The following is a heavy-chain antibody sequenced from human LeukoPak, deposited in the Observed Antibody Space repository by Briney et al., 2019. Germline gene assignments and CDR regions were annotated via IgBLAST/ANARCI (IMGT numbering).Heavy chain of an antibody. CDR1: GGSISSYY. V-gene: IGHV4-59*01. CDR3: ARSVPTVLRFDP. D-gene: IGHD4-17*01. CDR2: IYYSGST. Sequence: SETLSLTCTVSGGSISSYYWSWIRQPPGKGLEWIGYIYYSGSTNYNPSLKSRVTISVDTSKNQFSLKLSSVTAADTAVYYCARSVPTVLRFDPWGQGTLVTVSS. J-gene: IGHJ5*02.